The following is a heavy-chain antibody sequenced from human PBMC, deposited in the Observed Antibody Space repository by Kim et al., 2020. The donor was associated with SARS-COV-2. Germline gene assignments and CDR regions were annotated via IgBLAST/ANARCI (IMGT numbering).Heavy chain of an antibody. D-gene: IGHD1-26*01. CDR3: AKDRWEPTAGY. J-gene: IGHJ4*02. V-gene: IGHV3-23*01. CDR2: T. Sequence: TYYADSVKGRFTISRDNSKNTLYLQMNSLRAEDTAVYYCAKDRWEPTAGYWGQGTLVTVSS.